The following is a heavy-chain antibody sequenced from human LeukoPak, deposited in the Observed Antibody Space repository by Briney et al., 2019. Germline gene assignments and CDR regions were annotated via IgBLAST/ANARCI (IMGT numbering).Heavy chain of an antibody. V-gene: IGHV3-30*02. CDR3: ANSGFWARVVPYYFDY. Sequence: GGSLRLSCAASGFTFSSYGMHWVRQAPGKGLEWVAFIRYDGSNKYYADSVKGRFTISRDNSKNTLYLQMNSLRAEDTAVYYCANSGFWARVVPYYFDYWGQGTLVTVSS. CDR1: GFTFSSYG. CDR2: IRYDGSNK. D-gene: IGHD3-16*01. J-gene: IGHJ4*02.